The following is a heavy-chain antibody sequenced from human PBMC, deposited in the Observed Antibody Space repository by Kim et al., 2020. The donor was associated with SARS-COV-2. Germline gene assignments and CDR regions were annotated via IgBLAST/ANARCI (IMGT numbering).Heavy chain of an antibody. CDR1: GVSITTHF. CDR3: ATVSGTKEGGVSYYYIDV. CDR2: FYHSGGT. J-gene: IGHJ6*03. D-gene: IGHD1-26*01. V-gene: IGHV4-59*08. Sequence: SETLSLTCTVSGVSITTHFLTWIRQTPGKGLEWVGYFYHSGGTNYNPSLRSRVTMSVDTSKSQSSLRLSSVTAADPAVYYCATVSGTKEGGVSYYYIDV.